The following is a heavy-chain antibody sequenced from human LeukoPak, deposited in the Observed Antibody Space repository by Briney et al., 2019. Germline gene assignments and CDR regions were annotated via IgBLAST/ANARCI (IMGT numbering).Heavy chain of an antibody. CDR2: ISNSGNTI. V-gene: IGHV3-48*04. D-gene: IGHD3-22*01. CDR1: GFTFSSYS. Sequence: GGSLRLSCAASGFTFSSYSMSWIRQAPGKGLEWVSYISNSGNTIYYADSVKGRFTISRDNAKNSLYLQMNSLRAEDTAVYYCSAGEGYYDSSDYYSAWAFNVWGQGTMVTVSS. CDR3: SAGEGYYDSSDYYSAWAFNV. J-gene: IGHJ3*01.